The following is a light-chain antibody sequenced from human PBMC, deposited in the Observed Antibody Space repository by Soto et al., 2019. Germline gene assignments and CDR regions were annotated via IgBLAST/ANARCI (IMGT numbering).Light chain of an antibody. CDR1: SSNIGSNY. CDR3: AGWDVSQSVL. V-gene: IGLV1-47*01. CDR2: RNN. J-gene: IGLJ2*01. Sequence: QSVLTQPPSASGTPGQRVTISCSGSSSNIGSNYVYWYQQLPGTAPKLLIYRNNQRPSGVPDRFSGSKSGTSASLAISGLRSEDEADYYCAGWDVSQSVLYGGGTQLTVL.